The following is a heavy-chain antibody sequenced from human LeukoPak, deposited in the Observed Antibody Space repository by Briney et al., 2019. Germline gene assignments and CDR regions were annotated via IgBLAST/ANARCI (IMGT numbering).Heavy chain of an antibody. Sequence: GGSLRLSCAASGFTFSDYYMNWVRQAPGKGLEWVSSISSSSTIYYADSVKGRFIISRDNDKNTVYLQMNSLRVEDTAVYYCAKKGGYDSSGYYPLDSWDQGTLVTVSS. CDR1: GFTFSDYY. CDR2: ISSSSTI. V-gene: IGHV3-69-1*01. CDR3: AKKGGYDSSGYYPLDS. D-gene: IGHD3-22*01. J-gene: IGHJ4*02.